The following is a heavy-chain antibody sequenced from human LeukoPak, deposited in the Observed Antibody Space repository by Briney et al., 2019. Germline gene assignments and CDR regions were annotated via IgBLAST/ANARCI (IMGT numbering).Heavy chain of an antibody. CDR2: TYYRSKWYN. CDR1: GDSVSSNSAA. CDR3: AKAGYSLAARPGRPNYYYYMDV. Sequence: SQTLSLTCAISGDSVSSNSAAWNWIRQSPSRGLEWLGRTYYRSKWYNDYAVSVKSRITINPDTSKNQFSLQLNSVTHEDTAVYYCAKAGYSLAARPGRPNYYYYMDVWGKGTTVTVSS. J-gene: IGHJ6*03. V-gene: IGHV6-1*01. D-gene: IGHD6-6*01.